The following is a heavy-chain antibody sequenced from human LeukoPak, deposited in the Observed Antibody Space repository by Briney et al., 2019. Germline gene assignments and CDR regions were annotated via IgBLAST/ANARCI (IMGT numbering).Heavy chain of an antibody. J-gene: IGHJ4*02. D-gene: IGHD6-19*01. CDR2: IYYSGST. Sequence: SETLSLTCTVSGGSISSSSYYWGWIRQPPGKGLEWSGRIYYSGSTYYNPSLKSRVTISVDTSKNQFSLKLSSVTAADTAVYYCASSPIAVAGSRKYYFDYWGQGTLVTVSS. CDR3: ASSPIAVAGSRKYYFDY. CDR1: GGSISSSSYY. V-gene: IGHV4-39*01.